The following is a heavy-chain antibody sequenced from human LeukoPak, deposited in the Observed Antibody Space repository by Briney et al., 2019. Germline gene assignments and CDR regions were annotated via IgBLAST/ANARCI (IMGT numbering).Heavy chain of an antibody. CDR3: ASDREYYYGSGSFDY. CDR1: GFTFSNYW. D-gene: IGHD3-10*01. J-gene: IGHJ4*02. V-gene: IGHV3-7*04. CDR2: IQQDGSQK. Sequence: PGGSLRLSCAASGFTFSNYWMSWVRQAPGKGLEWVATIQQDGSQKYYVDSVKGRFTISRDNAKNSLYLQMNSLRAEDTAVYYCASDREYYYGSGSFDYWGQGTLVIVSS.